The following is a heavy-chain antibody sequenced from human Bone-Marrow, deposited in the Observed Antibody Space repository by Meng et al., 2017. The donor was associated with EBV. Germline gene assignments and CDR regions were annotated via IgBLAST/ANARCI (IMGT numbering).Heavy chain of an antibody. CDR2: IYTGGDA. Sequence: GQVVGSGGGLIPPGGSLILSCAASGFTVSSNYMSWVRQAPGKGLEWVSVIYTGGDAYYADSVKGRFTFSRDNSKNTLYLQMDSLRAEDTAVYYCARTRDGLWGQGTLVTVSS. V-gene: IGHV3-53*01. J-gene: IGHJ4*02. CDR3: ARTRDGL. CDR1: GFTVSSNY. D-gene: IGHD5-24*01.